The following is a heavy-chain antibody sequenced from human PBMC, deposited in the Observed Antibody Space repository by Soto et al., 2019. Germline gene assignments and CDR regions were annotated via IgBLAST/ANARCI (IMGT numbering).Heavy chain of an antibody. V-gene: IGHV1-69*12. Sequence: QVQLVQSGAEVKKPGSSVKVSCKASGGTFSSYAISWVRQAPGQGLEWMGGIIPIFGTANYAQKFQGRVTITADESMSTAYMELSSLRSEDTAVYYCARHDCISTSCYYYYYYGMDVWGQGTTVTVSS. CDR2: IIPIFGTA. CDR1: GGTFSSYA. CDR3: ARHDCISTSCYYYYYYGMDV. J-gene: IGHJ6*02. D-gene: IGHD2-2*01.